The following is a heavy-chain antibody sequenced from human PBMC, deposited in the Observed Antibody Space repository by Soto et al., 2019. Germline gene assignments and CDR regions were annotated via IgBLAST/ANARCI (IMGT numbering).Heavy chain of an antibody. CDR3: ARSKGALYYYGSGSYYYFDY. CDR1: GYTFTSYG. D-gene: IGHD3-10*01. CDR2: ISAYNGNT. V-gene: IGHV1-18*01. Sequence: QVPLVQSGAEVKKPGASVKVSCKASGYTFTSYGISWVRQAPGQGLEWMGWISAYNGNTNYAQKLQGRVTMTTDTSTSTAYMELRSLRSDDTAVYYCARSKGALYYYGSGSYYYFDYWGQGTLVTVSS. J-gene: IGHJ4*02.